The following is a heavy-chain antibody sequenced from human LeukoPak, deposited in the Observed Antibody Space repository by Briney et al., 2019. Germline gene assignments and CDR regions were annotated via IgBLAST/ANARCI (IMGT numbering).Heavy chain of an antibody. J-gene: IGHJ6*03. V-gene: IGHV4-34*01. CDR3: ARGEKSAAGIFGQYYYYYMDV. CDR1: GGSFSGYY. D-gene: IGHD6-13*01. Sequence: SETLSLTCAVYGGSFSGYYWSWIRQPPGKGLEWIGEINHSGSTNYNPFLKSRVTISVDTSKNQFSLKLSSVTAADTAVYYCARGEKSAAGIFGQYYYYYMDVWGKGTTVTVSS. CDR2: INHSGST.